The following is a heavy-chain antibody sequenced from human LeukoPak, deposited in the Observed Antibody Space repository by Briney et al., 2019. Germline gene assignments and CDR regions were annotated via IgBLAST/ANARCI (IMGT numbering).Heavy chain of an antibody. D-gene: IGHD2-15*01. V-gene: IGHV3-7*01. Sequence: GGSLRLSCAASGFNFINYWMSWVWQAPGKGLEWVANVKEDGTTKQYVDSVKGRFTISRDNAKNSLYLQMDSLRAEDTAVYYCVSQEVVPHWGQGTLVSVSP. J-gene: IGHJ4*02. CDR3: VSQEVVPH. CDR1: GFNFINYW. CDR2: VKEDGTTK.